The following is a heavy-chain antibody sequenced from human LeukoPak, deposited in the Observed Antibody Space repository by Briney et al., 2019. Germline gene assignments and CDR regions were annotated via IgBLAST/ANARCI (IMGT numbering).Heavy chain of an antibody. CDR2: MNPNSGNT. CDR3: ARALITMVRGVIINWFDP. Sequence: ASVKVSCKASGYTFTSYDINWVRQATGQGLEWMGWMNPNSGNTGYAQKFQGRVTMTRNTSISTAYMEPSSLRSEDTAVYYCARALITMVRGVIINWFDPWGQGTLVTVSS. D-gene: IGHD3-10*01. CDR1: GYTFTSYD. V-gene: IGHV1-8*01. J-gene: IGHJ5*02.